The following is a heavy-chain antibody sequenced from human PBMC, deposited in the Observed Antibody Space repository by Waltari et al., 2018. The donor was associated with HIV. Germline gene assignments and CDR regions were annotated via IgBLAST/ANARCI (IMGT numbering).Heavy chain of an antibody. D-gene: IGHD3-3*01. CDR2: VDYSGDT. CDR1: GGSFNGHS. Sequence: VQLHRRGTGRLMRSDPLSLPSAAYGGSFNGHSLTWIRQSPGNGLEWIGEVDYSGDTNYNPSLKSRLTISVDTSKNQFSLKLTSMTTADTGLYYCARGPHTSIFGVVKYFQPWGQGTLVTVSS. J-gene: IGHJ1*01. CDR3: ARGPHTSIFGVVKYFQP. V-gene: IGHV4-34*01.